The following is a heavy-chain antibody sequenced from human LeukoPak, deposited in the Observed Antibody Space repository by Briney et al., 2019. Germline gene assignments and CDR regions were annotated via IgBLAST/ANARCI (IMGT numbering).Heavy chain of an antibody. Sequence: GGSLRLSCAASGFTFDDYAMHWVRQAPGKGLEWVSGISWNSGSIGYADSVKGRFTISRDNAKNSLYLQMNSLRAEDTAVYYCAKTRLDCSGGSCYRGYFDYWGQGTLVTVSS. V-gene: IGHV3-9*01. J-gene: IGHJ4*02. D-gene: IGHD2-15*01. CDR3: AKTRLDCSGGSCYRGYFDY. CDR2: ISWNSGSI. CDR1: GFTFDDYA.